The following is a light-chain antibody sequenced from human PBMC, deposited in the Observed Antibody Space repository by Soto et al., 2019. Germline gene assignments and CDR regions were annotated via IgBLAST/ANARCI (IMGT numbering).Light chain of an antibody. CDR2: AVS. Sequence: DIQLTQSPSFLSASVGDRVTITCRASQGISSYFAWYQQKPGKAPKLLIYAVSTLQSGVPSRFRGSASGTEFTLTFSSLQAEDFATYYCHQLNSYRLTFGGGTKVEIK. CDR1: QGISSY. J-gene: IGKJ4*01. V-gene: IGKV1-9*01. CDR3: HQLNSYRLT.